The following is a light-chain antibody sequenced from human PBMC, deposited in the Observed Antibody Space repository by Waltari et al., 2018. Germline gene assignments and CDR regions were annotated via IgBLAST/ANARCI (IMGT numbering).Light chain of an antibody. CDR1: RPNIGRNN. J-gene: IGLJ1*01. CDR2: RNN. V-gene: IGLV1-47*01. CDR3: ASWDDSLRGRV. Sequence: HSVLTQPPSASGTPGPTVPISCSRSRPNIGRNNVYWYRQLPGTAPKLLIYRNNQRPSGVPDRFSGSKSGTSASLAISGLRSEDGADYYCASWDDSLRGRVFGTGTKVTVL.